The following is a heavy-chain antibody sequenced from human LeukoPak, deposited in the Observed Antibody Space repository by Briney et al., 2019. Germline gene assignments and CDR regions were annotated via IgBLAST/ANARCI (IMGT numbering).Heavy chain of an antibody. CDR2: INPNSGGT. J-gene: IGHJ4*02. V-gene: IGHV1-2*02. CDR1: GYTFTGYY. CDR3: ARVTYYYGSGSYSDY. Sequence: ASVKVSCKASGYTFTGYYMHWVRQAPGQGLEWMGWINPNSGGTKYAQKFQGRFTMTWDTSIRTAYMELSRLRSDDTAVYYCARVTYYYGSGSYSDYWGQGTLVTVSS. D-gene: IGHD3-10*01.